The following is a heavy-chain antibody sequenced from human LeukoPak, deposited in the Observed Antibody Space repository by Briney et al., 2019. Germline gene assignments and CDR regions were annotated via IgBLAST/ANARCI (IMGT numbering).Heavy chain of an antibody. CDR2: INPNSGGT. V-gene: IGHV1-2*02. J-gene: IGHJ4*02. Sequence: ASVKVSCKASGYTFTGYYMHWVRQAPGQGLEWMGWINPNSGGTNYAQKFQGRVTMTGDTSISTAYMELSRLRSDDTAVYYCARDGDFWSGYCDYWGQGTLVTVSS. D-gene: IGHD3-3*01. CDR1: GYTFTGYY. CDR3: ARDGDFWSGYCDY.